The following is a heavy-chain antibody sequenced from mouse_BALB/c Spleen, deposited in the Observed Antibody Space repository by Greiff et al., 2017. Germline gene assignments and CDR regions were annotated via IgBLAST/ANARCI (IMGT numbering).Heavy chain of an antibody. Sequence: EVQLQESGPGLVKPSQSLSLTCTVTGYSITSDYAWNWIRQFPGNKLEWMGYISYSGSTSYNPSLKSRISITRDTSKNQFFLQLNSVTTEDTATYYCARRGDYGNWFAYWGQGTLVTVSA. CDR2: ISYSGST. J-gene: IGHJ3*01. CDR3: ARRGDYGNWFAY. D-gene: IGHD2-1*01. CDR1: GYSITSDYA. V-gene: IGHV3-2*02.